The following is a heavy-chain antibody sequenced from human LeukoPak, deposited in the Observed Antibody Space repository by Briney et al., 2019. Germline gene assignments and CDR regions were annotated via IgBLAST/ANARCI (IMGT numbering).Heavy chain of an antibody. CDR3: ATAHYYTNWFDP. J-gene: IGHJ5*02. D-gene: IGHD1-26*01. V-gene: IGHV1-24*01. CDR1: GYTLTELS. Sequence: ASVKVSCKVSGYTLTELSMHWVRQAPGKGLEWMGGFDPEDGETIYAQKFQGRVTMTEDTSTDTAYMELNSLRSEDTAVYYCATAHYYTNWFDPWGQGTLVTVSS. CDR2: FDPEDGET.